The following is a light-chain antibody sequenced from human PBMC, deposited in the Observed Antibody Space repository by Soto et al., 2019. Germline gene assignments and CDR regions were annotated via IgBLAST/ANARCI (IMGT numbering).Light chain of an antibody. CDR1: SSNIGSNY. CDR2: RTN. J-gene: IGLJ2*01. Sequence: QSALTQPPSVSGTPGQMVTISCSGSSSNIGSNYVYWYQQLPGTAPKLLIYRTNQRPSGVPDRFSGSRSGTSASLAISGLRSEDEADYYCAAWDDSLSVVFGGGTKLTVL. CDR3: AAWDDSLSVV. V-gene: IGLV1-47*01.